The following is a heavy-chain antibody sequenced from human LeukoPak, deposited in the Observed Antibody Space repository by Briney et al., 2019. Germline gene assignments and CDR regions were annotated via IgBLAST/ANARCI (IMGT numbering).Heavy chain of an antibody. J-gene: IGHJ4*02. CDR1: GGSISSYY. CDR3: ARLGRDYDILTGYYHPPL. D-gene: IGHD3-9*01. Sequence: SETLSLTCTVSGGSISSYYWSWIRQPPGKGLEWIGYIYYSGSTNYNPSLKSRVTISVDTSKNQFSLKLSSVTAADMAVYYCARLGRDYDILTGYYHPPLWGQGTLVTVSS. CDR2: IYYSGST. V-gene: IGHV4-59*08.